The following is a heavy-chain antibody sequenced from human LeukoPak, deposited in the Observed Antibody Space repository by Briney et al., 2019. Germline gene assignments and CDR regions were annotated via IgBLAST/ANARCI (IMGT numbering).Heavy chain of an antibody. CDR1: GFTFGDYA. V-gene: IGHV3-49*03. J-gene: IGHJ4*02. CDR3: TREHSYYYDNSGSDY. D-gene: IGHD3-22*01. Sequence: PGRSLRLSCTASGFTFGDYAMSWFRQAPGKGREGVGFIRSKAYGGTTEYAATVKGRFIISRDDSKSSVYLQMNSLKTEDTDVYYCTREHSYYYDNSGSDYWGQGALVTVSS. CDR2: IRSKAYGGTT.